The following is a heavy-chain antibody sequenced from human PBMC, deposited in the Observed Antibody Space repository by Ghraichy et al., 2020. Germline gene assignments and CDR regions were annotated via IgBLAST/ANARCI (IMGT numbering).Heavy chain of an antibody. CDR3: ARKPGRSVRLGWRGAFDI. J-gene: IGHJ3*02. CDR2: T. D-gene: IGHD5-24*01. Sequence: TNYNPSLKSRVTISVDTSKNQFSLKLSSVTAADTAVYYCARKPGRSVRLGWRGAFDIWG. V-gene: IGHV4-34*01.